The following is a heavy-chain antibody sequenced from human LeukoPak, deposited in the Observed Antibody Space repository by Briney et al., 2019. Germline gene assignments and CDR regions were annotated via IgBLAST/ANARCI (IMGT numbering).Heavy chain of an antibody. CDR1: GFTFGSYW. CDR3: ARLLGESTIYDL. CDR2: IKQDGSEK. V-gene: IGHV3-7*01. J-gene: IGHJ5*02. D-gene: IGHD3-16*01. Sequence: GGSLRLSCAASGFTFGSYWMSWVRQAPGKGLEWVANIKQDGSEKHYVDSVKGRFIISRDNAESSLSLQMNSLRAEDTAMYYCARLLGESTIYDLWGQGTLVTVSS.